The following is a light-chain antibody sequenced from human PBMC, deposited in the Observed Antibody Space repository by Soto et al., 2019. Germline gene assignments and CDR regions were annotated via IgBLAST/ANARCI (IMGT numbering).Light chain of an antibody. CDR1: QRVSSSH. J-gene: IGKJ2*01. CDR2: GAS. Sequence: ETVLTQSPGTLSLSPGERATLSCRASQRVSSSHLAWYQQKPGQAPRLLIYGASSRATSIPDRFSGSGSGTDFAVTISRMEPEDFAVYYFHQYGSSPRTFGQGTKLEIK. V-gene: IGKV3-20*01. CDR3: HQYGSSPRT.